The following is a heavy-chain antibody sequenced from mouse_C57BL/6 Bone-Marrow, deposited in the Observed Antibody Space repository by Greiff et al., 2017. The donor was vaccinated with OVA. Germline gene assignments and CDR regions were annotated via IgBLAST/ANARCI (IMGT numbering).Heavy chain of an antibody. CDR1: GYTFTSYG. Sequence: QVQLQQSGAELARPGASVKLSCKASGYTFTSYGISWVKQRTGQGLEWIGEIYPRSGNTYYNEKFKGKATLSADKSSSTAYMELRSLTSEDSAVYFCARRVAQVPYYFDYWGQGTTLTVSS. CDR3: ARRVAQVPYYFDY. J-gene: IGHJ2*01. D-gene: IGHD1-3*01. V-gene: IGHV1-81*01. CDR2: IYPRSGNT.